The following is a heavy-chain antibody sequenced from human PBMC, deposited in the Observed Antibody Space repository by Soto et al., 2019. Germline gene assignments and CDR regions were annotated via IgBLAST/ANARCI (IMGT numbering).Heavy chain of an antibody. CDR1: GFTFSSYA. CDR3: AKSQQLVLGSPRFSWFDP. J-gene: IGHJ5*02. CDR2: ISGSGGST. V-gene: IGHV3-23*01. Sequence: GGSLRLSCAASGFTFSSYAMSWVRQAPGRGLEWVSAISGSGGSTYYADSVKGRFTISRDNSKNTLYLQMNSLRAEDTAVYYCAKSQQLVLGSPRFSWFDPWGQGTLVTVSS. D-gene: IGHD6-6*01.